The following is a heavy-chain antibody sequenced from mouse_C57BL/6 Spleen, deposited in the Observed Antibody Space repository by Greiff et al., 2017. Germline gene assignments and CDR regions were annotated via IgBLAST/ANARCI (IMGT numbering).Heavy chain of an antibody. D-gene: IGHD3-2*02. CDR1: GFTFSSYG. V-gene: IGHV5-6*01. CDR3: ARRGGRTAQATGAMDY. J-gene: IGHJ4*01. CDR2: ISSGGSYT. Sequence: EVQGVESGGDLVKPGGSLKLSCAASGFTFSSYGMSWVRQTPDKRLEWVATISSGGSYTYYPDSVKGRFTISRDNAKNTLYLQMSSLKSEDTAMYYCARRGGRTAQATGAMDYWGQGTSVTVSS.